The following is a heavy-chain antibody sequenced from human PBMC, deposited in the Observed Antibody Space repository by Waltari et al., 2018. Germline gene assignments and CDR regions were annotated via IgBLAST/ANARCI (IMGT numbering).Heavy chain of an antibody. V-gene: IGHV3-15*01. D-gene: IGHD3-3*01. CDR2: VKRKAEGGKR. Sequence: EVQLVESGGGLVKPGGSLRLSCAASGFTFSNAWMSWVRQAPGKGLEWGGSVKRKAEGGKRDYSAPVKGRFTISRDDSENTLYLQMNSLKTEDTAVYYCTTLFGDFWSGYFFDFWGQGTLVTVSS. CDR1: GFTFSNAW. J-gene: IGHJ4*02. CDR3: TTLFGDFWSGYFFDF.